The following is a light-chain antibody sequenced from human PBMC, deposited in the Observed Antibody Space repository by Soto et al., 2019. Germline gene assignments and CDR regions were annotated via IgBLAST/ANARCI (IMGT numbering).Light chain of an antibody. CDR1: QTISSW. J-gene: IGKJ1*01. V-gene: IGKV1-5*03. CDR2: KAS. Sequence: DIQMTQSPSTLSGSVGDRVTITCRASQTISSWLAWYQQKPGKAPKLLIYKASTLKSGVPSRFSGSGSGTEFTLTIRSLQPDDFATYYCQHYNSYSEPFGQGTKVDIK. CDR3: QHYNSYSEP.